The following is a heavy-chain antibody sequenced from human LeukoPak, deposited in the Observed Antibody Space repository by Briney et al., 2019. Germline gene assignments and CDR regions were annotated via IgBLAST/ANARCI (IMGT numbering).Heavy chain of an antibody. CDR3: AREGV. CDR1: GFTFTSYQ. CDR2: ISSGGST. V-gene: IGHV3-53*01. D-gene: IGHD2-8*01. Sequence: GGSLRLSCAASGFTFTSYQMTWIRQAPGKGLEWVSSISSGGSTNYADSVKGRFTISRDNSKNTMYLQMNSLRVEDTAMYYCAREGVWGQGTLVTVSS. J-gene: IGHJ4*02.